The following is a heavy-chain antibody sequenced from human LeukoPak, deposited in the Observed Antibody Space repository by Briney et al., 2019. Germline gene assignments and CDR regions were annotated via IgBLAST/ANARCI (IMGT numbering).Heavy chain of an antibody. D-gene: IGHD2/OR15-2a*01. CDR1: GNYW. Sequence: GGSLRLSCAASGNYWMHWVRQAPGRGLVWVSHINSDGSWTSYADSVKGRFTISKDNAKNTVYLQMNNLRAEDTAVYYCVSFYEAYWGRGTLVTVSS. V-gene: IGHV3-74*01. CDR3: VSFYEAY. J-gene: IGHJ4*02. CDR2: INSDGSWT.